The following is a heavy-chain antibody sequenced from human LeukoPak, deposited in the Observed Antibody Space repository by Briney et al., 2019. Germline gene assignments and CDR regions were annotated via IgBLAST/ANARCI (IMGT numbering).Heavy chain of an antibody. CDR2: ISGSGDST. J-gene: IGHJ4*02. Sequence: SGGSLRLSCAASGFTFSNYAMSWVRQAPGKGLAWVSAISGSGDSTYYADSVKGRFTISRDNSKNTLYLQMNSLRAEDTAVYYCAKDVCRYTSGCLGCDYWGQGTLVTVSS. D-gene: IGHD6-19*01. V-gene: IGHV3-23*01. CDR1: GFTFSNYA. CDR3: AKDVCRYTSGCLGCDY.